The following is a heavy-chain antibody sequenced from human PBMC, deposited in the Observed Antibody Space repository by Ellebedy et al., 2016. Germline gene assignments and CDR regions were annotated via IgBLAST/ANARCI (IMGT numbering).Heavy chain of an antibody. Sequence: SETLSLTXTVSGGSISSYYWSWIRQPPGKGLEWIGYIYYSGSTNYNPSLKSRVTISVDTSKNQFSLKLSSVTAADTAVYYCARSGASQVWSGNRDPEDAFDIWGQGTMVTVSS. CDR2: IYYSGST. CDR3: ARSGASQVWSGNRDPEDAFDI. J-gene: IGHJ3*02. D-gene: IGHD3-3*01. CDR1: GGSISSYY. V-gene: IGHV4-59*13.